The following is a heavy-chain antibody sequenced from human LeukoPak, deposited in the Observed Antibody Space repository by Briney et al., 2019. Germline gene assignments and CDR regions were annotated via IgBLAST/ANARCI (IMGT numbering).Heavy chain of an antibody. V-gene: IGHV3-74*01. J-gene: IGHJ6*03. CDR3: ARAYSGSYKYYYYYYMDV. D-gene: IGHD1-26*01. CDR2: INTDGSST. CDR1: GFTFSRYW. Sequence: PGGSLRLSCAASGFTFSRYWMHWVRQAPGKGLVWVSRINTDGSSTSYADSVKGRFTISRDNAKNTLYLQMNSLRAEDTAVYYCARAYSGSYKYYYYYYMDVWGKGTTVTVSS.